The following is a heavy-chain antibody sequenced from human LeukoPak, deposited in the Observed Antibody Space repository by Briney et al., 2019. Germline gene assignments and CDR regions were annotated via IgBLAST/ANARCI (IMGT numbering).Heavy chain of an antibody. J-gene: IGHJ4*02. CDR3: ARARAAAVPFDY. Sequence: SETLSLTCTVSGGSISSGGYYWSWIRQPPGKGLEWIGYIYYSGSTNYNPSLKSRVTISVDTSKNQFSLKLSSVTAADTAVYYCARARAAAVPFDYWGQGTLVTVSS. CDR1: GGSISSGGYY. D-gene: IGHD6-13*01. CDR2: IYYSGST. V-gene: IGHV4-61*08.